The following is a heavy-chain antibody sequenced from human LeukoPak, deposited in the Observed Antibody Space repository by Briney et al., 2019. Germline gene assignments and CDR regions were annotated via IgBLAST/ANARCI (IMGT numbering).Heavy chain of an antibody. D-gene: IGHD2-15*01. CDR3: ARGVYCSGGSCPYYFDY. Sequence: PSETLTLTCAVYGGSFSGYYWSWIRQPPGKGLEWIGEINHSGSTNYNPSLKSRVTISVDTSKNQFSLKLSSVTAADTAVYYCARGVYCSGGSCPYYFDYWGQGTLVTVSS. CDR2: INHSGST. CDR1: GGSFSGYY. J-gene: IGHJ4*02. V-gene: IGHV4-34*01.